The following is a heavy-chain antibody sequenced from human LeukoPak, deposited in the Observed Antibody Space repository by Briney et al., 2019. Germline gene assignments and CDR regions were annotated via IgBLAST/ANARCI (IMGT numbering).Heavy chain of an antibody. CDR3: ARDQVVATSTETRNWFDP. J-gene: IGHJ5*02. Sequence: PSETLSLTCSVSGDSISSNSYYWGWFRQPPGKGLEWIVYIYYSGSTNYNPSLKSRVTISVDTSKNQFSLKLSSVTAADTAVYYCARDQVVATSTETRNWFDPWGQGTLVTVSS. D-gene: IGHD5-12*01. CDR2: IYYSGST. V-gene: IGHV4-61*01. CDR1: GDSISSNSYY.